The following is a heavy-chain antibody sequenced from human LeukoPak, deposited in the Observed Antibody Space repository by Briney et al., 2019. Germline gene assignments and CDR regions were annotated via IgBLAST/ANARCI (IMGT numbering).Heavy chain of an antibody. CDR3: AISILNYGSGSYFDY. Sequence: ASVKVSCKASGYAFTSYGISWVRQAPGQGLEWMGWISAYNGNTNYAQKLQGRVIMTTDTSTSTAYMELRSLRSDDTAVYYCAISILNYGSGSYFDYWGQGTLVTVSS. CDR1: GYAFTSYG. CDR2: ISAYNGNT. J-gene: IGHJ4*02. V-gene: IGHV1-18*01. D-gene: IGHD3-10*01.